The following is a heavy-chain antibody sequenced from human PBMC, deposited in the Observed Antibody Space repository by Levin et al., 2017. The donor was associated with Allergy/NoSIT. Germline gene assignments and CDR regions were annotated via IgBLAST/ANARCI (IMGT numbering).Heavy chain of an antibody. V-gene: IGHV1-2*02. CDR1: GYTFTGNY. D-gene: IGHD3-9*01. Sequence: ASVKVSCKASGYTFTGNYMHWVRQAPGQGLEWVGWINPNSGGTSYAQKFQGRVTMTRDTSISTAYMELSSLRSDDTAVYYCARVYFNSGFVSWGQGTLVTVSS. CDR2: INPNSGGT. J-gene: IGHJ4*02. CDR3: ARVYFNSGFVS.